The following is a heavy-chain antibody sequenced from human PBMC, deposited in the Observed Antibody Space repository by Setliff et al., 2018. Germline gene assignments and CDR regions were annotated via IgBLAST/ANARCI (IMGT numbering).Heavy chain of an antibody. D-gene: IGHD4-17*01. CDR3: ARHSSMTTMPLDP. CDR1: GDSIISSRYY. V-gene: IGHV4-39*01. CDR2: IFYSGST. Sequence: KASETLSLTCSVSGDSIISSRYYWGWIRQPPGKGLEWIASIFYSGSTYYNPSLKSRVTISEDTSKNQLSLKVDSVTAADTAVYYCARHSSMTTMPLDPWGQGTLVTVAS. J-gene: IGHJ5*02.